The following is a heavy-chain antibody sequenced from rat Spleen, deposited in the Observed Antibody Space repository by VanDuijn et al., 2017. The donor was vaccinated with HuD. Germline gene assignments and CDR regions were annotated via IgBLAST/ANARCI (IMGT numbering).Heavy chain of an antibody. Sequence: EVQLVESGGGLVLPGRSLKLSCVTSGFTFNYYWMYWIRQAPKKGLEWVATISYDGSSTYYRDSVKGRFTISRDVAKSTLYLQVDSLRSEDTAIYYCARPTTGIPFNYWGQGVMVTVSS. J-gene: IGHJ2*01. D-gene: IGHD1-9*01. V-gene: IGHV5-29*01. CDR2: ISYDGSST. CDR1: GFTFNYYW. CDR3: ARPTTGIPFNY.